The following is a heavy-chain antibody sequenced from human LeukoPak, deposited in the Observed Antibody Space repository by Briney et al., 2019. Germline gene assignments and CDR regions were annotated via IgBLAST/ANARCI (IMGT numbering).Heavy chain of an antibody. J-gene: IGHJ4*02. CDR2: MNPNSGNT. Sequence: ASVKVSCKASGYTFTSYDINWVRQATGQGLEWMGWMNPNSGNTGYAQKFQGRVTMTRNTSISTAYMELSSLRSEDTAVYYCARYSSGWYYFDYWGQGTLVTVSS. CDR3: ARYSSGWYYFDY. D-gene: IGHD6-19*01. CDR1: GYTFTSYD. V-gene: IGHV1-8*01.